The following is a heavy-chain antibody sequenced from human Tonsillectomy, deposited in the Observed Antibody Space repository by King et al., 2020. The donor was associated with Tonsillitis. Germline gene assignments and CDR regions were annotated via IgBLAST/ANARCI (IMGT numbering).Heavy chain of an antibody. D-gene: IGHD1-26*01. V-gene: IGHV3-30-3*01. J-gene: IGHJ6*02. CDR1: GFAFSSYA. CDR3: AGGGRLRGAAETRRCDYCGMDV. CDR2: ISYDGSNK. Sequence: VQLVESGGGVVQPGRSLRLSCAASGFAFSSYAMHWVRQGPGKGLEWVAVISYDGSNKYYADSVKGRFTISRDNSKNTLYLQMNSLRAEDTAVYYCAGGGRLRGAAETRRCDYCGMDVWGQGTTVTVSS.